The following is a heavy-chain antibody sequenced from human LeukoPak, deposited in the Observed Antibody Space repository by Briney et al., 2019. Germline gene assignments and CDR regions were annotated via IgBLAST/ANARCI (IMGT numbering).Heavy chain of an antibody. CDR2: ISFDGSDK. D-gene: IGHD1-26*01. CDR3: AKAVGGSYTTSFDY. CDR1: GFTFSSYG. Sequence: GGSLRLSCAASGFTFSSYGLHWVRQAPGKGLEWVAVISFDGSDKYYADSVKGRFTISRDNAKNSLYLQMNSLRGEHTALYYCAKAVGGSYTTSFDYWGQGTLVTVSS. V-gene: IGHV3-30*18. J-gene: IGHJ4*02.